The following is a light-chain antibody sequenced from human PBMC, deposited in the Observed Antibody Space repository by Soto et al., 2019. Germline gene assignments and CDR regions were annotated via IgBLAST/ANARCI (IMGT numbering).Light chain of an antibody. J-gene: IGKJ1*01. CDR2: WAS. CDR1: QTVLDSFNNKDY. V-gene: IGKV4-1*01. CDR3: QKYYSTPRT. Sequence: DIVMTQSPDSLAVSLCERATINCKSIQTVLDSFNNKDYLTWYQQKPGQPPKLLIYWASTREFGVPDRFSGSGSGTDFNLTISRLQAEDVAVYYCQKYYSTPRTCGHGTKVDIK.